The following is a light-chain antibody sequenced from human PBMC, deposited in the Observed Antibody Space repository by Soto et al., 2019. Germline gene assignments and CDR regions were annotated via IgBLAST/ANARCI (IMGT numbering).Light chain of an antibody. CDR3: CSYAGSSTVI. CDR2: DRS. J-gene: IGLJ2*01. Sequence: QSVLTQPASVSGSPGQSITISCTGTSSDVGSYNLVSWYQQHPGKAPKLMIYDRSKRPSGVSNRFSGSKSGNTASLTISGLQAEDEADYYCCSYAGSSTVIFGGGTKLTVL. V-gene: IGLV2-23*01. CDR1: SSDVGSYNL.